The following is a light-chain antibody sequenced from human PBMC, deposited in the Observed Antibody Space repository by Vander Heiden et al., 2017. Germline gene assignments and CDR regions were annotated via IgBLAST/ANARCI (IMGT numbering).Light chain of an antibody. CDR1: SGSVSTSYY. CDR2: STN. J-gene: IGLJ3*02. V-gene: IGLV8-61*01. CDR3: VLYLGGGMLV. Sequence: QTVVTQEPSFSVSPGGTVTLTCGLSSGSVSTSYYPSWYQQTPGQAPRTLIYSTNTRSSGVPDRFSGSILGTNAALTISGAQADDESDYYCVLYLGGGMLVFGGGTKLTVL.